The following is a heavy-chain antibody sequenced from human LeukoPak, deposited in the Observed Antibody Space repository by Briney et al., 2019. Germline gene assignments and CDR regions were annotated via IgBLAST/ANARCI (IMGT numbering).Heavy chain of an antibody. CDR3: ARSILVYAQNPGY. CDR2: INHSGST. Sequence: SETLSVTCVVYGGSFSGYYWSWIRPPPGKGLEWVGEINHSGSTNYNPSLKSRVTISVDTSKNQFSLKLSSVTAADTAVYYCARSILVYAQNPGYWGQGTLVTVSS. D-gene: IGHD2-8*01. CDR1: GGSFSGYY. V-gene: IGHV4-34*01. J-gene: IGHJ4*02.